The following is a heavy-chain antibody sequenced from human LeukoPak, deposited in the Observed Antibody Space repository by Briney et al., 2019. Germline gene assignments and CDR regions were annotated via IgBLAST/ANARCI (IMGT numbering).Heavy chain of an antibody. CDR2: IKPDGSDK. V-gene: IGHV3-7*01. CDR1: GFTFSTYW. J-gene: IGHJ1*01. Sequence: GGSLRLSCEASGFTFSTYWMSWVRQAPGKGPECVANIKPDGSDKFYVDSMKGRFTISRDNAKNSLYLQMNNLRAEDTAVYYCAREGFPPGVLHWGQGTLVTVSS. D-gene: IGHD2-2*01. CDR3: AREGFPPGVLH.